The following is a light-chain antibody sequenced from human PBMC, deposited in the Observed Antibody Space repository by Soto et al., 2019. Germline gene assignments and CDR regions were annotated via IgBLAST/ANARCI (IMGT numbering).Light chain of an antibody. CDR2: MAS. V-gene: IGKV1-5*03. CDR1: ETISSS. CDR3: QQYNSYSRT. Sequence: DIQMTQSASTLSASVGDRFTTTFRSSETISSSLAWYQEKPGKAPKLLIYMASSLESGVPSRFSGSGSGTEFTFTITSLQPDDFGTYYCQQYNSYSRTFGQGAKVDI. J-gene: IGKJ1*01.